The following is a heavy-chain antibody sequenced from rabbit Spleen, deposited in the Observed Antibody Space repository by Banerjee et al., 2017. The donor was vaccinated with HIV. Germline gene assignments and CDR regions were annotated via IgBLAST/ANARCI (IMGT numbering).Heavy chain of an antibody. V-gene: IGHV1S45*01. CDR2: IDAGSSGNT. CDR3: ARDTSSSFSSYGMDL. CDR1: GFSFSSNYW. D-gene: IGHD1-1*01. J-gene: IGHJ6*01. Sequence: QEQLEESGGGLVQPEGSLTLTCTASGFSFSSNYWICWVRQAPGKGLEWIACIDAGSSGNTYYASWAKGRFTCSKTSSTTVTLQMTRLTAADTATYFCARDTSSSFSSYGMDLWGPGTLVTVS.